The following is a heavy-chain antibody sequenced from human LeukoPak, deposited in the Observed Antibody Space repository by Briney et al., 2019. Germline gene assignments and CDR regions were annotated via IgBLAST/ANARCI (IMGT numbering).Heavy chain of an antibody. D-gene: IGHD6-19*01. CDR2: IYYRGRA. CDR3: ARAGFISVAGKGWLDP. CDR1: GGSFSGYY. Sequence: SETLSLTCAVYGGSFSGYYWSWIRQPPGKGLEWIGSIYYRGRAEYNPSLKSRVTISLDTSKNQFSLKLTSLTAADTAIYYCARAGFISVAGKGWLDPWGQGTLVTVSS. J-gene: IGHJ5*02. V-gene: IGHV4-34*01.